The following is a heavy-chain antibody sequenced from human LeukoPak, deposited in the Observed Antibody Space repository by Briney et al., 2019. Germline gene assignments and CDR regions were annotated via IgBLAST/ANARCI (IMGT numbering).Heavy chain of an antibody. V-gene: IGHV5-51*01. CDR1: GYVFTDYW. D-gene: IGHD1-7*01. CDR3: ARELSYGPRAGDY. J-gene: IGHJ4*02. CDR2: IYCDSDT. Sequence: GEGLQSSCKASGYVFTDYWIGWVRPVPGKGGGWMGIIYCDSDTRYNPSFQGQLTISADTSINTAYLEWSSLKASDSAMYYCARELSYGPRAGDYWGQGTLVTVSS.